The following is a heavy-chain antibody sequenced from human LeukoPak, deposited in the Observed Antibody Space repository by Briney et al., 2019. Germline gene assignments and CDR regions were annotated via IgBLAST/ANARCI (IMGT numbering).Heavy chain of an antibody. Sequence: SVKVSCKASGGTFSSYAISWVRQAPGQGLEWMGGIIPIFGTANYAQKFQGRVTITADKSTSTAYMELSSLRSEDTAVYYCARHQYQPTWVDYYYYGMDVWGKGTTVTVSS. J-gene: IGHJ6*04. CDR3: ARHQYQPTWVDYYYYGMDV. CDR2: IIPIFGTA. CDR1: GGTFSSYA. D-gene: IGHD2-2*01. V-gene: IGHV1-69*06.